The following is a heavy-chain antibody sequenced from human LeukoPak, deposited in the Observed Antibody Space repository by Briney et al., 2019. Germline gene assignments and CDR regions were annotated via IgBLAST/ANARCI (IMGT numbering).Heavy chain of an antibody. CDR3: AREFRNYYGSGSYPANWFDP. Sequence: SETLSLTCAVSGYSISSGYYRGWIRQPPGKGLEWIGSIYHSGSTYYNPSLKRRVTISVDTSKNQFSLKLSSVTPADTAVYYCAREFRNYYGSGSYPANWFDPWGQGTLVTVSS. J-gene: IGHJ5*02. V-gene: IGHV4-38-2*02. CDR1: GYSISSGYY. D-gene: IGHD3-10*01. CDR2: IYHSGST.